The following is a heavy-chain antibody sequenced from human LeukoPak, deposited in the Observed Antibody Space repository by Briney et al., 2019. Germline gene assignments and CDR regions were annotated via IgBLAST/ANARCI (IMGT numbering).Heavy chain of an antibody. Sequence: HSGGSLRLSCVASGFTFSSYAMSWVRQAPGKGLEWVSAISGSGGSTYYADSVKGRFTISRDNSKNTLYLQMNSLRAEDTAVYYCTKALVVPAAGIYFDYWGQGTLVTVSS. J-gene: IGHJ4*02. V-gene: IGHV3-23*01. CDR2: ISGSGGST. D-gene: IGHD2-2*01. CDR3: TKALVVPAAGIYFDY. CDR1: GFTFSSYA.